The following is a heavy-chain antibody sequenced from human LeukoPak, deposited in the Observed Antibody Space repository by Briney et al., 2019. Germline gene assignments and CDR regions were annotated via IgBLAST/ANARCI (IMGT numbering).Heavy chain of an antibody. CDR1: GGSISAYY. CDR2: IYRSGST. J-gene: IGHJ4*02. D-gene: IGHD3-10*01. Sequence: SETMSPTCTVSGGSISAYYWSWIRQTPGKGLEWIGYIYRSGSTNTNPSLKSRVTISVDASESQFSLKLSSVTAADTAVYYCARHSHYYGSGSFYRDYFDYWGQGTLVTVSS. V-gene: IGHV4-59*08. CDR3: ARHSHYYGSGSFYRDYFDY.